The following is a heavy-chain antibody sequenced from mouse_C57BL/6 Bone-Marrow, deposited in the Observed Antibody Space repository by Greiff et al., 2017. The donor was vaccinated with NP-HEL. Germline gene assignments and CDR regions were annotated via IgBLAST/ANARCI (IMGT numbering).Heavy chain of an antibody. Sequence: EVKLMESGPELVKPGASVKISCKASGYSFTGYYMNWVKQSPEKSLEWIGAINPSTGGTTYNQKFKAKATLTVDKSSSTAYMQLKSLTSEDSAVYYCAREGWLLPWFAYWGQGTLVTVSA. V-gene: IGHV1-42*01. D-gene: IGHD2-3*01. J-gene: IGHJ3*01. CDR1: GYSFTGYY. CDR2: INPSTGGT. CDR3: AREGWLLPWFAY.